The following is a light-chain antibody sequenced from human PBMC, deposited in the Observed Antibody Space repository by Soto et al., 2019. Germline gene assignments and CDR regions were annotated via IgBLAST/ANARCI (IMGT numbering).Light chain of an antibody. Sequence: QSVLTQPPSASGTPGQRVTISCSGSSSNIGSNYVSWYQQLPGTAPKVLIYSNNQRPSGVPDRFSGSKSGTSASLVISGLQSEDEADYYCAAWDDSLNGPVFGGGTKVTVL. CDR1: SSNIGSNY. CDR3: AAWDDSLNGPV. CDR2: SNN. J-gene: IGLJ2*01. V-gene: IGLV1-44*01.